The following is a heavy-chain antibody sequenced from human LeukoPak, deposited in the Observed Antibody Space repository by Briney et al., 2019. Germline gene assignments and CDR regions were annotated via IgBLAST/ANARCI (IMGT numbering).Heavy chain of an antibody. CDR1: GYTFTSYG. J-gene: IGHJ6*03. V-gene: IGHV1-18*01. D-gene: IGHD6-13*01. CDR3: ASGYRIAAAGKGALYYYYMDV. CDR2: ISAYNGNT. Sequence: ASVKVSCKASGYTFTSYGISWVRQAPGQGLEWMGWISAYNGNTNYAQKLQGRVTMTTDTSTSTAYMELRSLRSDDTAVYYCASGYRIAAAGKGALYYYYMDVWGKGTTVTISS.